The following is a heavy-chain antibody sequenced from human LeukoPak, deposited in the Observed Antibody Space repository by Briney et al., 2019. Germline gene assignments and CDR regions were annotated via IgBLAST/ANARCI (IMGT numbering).Heavy chain of an antibody. J-gene: IGHJ6*03. CDR1: GGTFSSYA. Sequence: SVKVSCKASGGTFSSYAISWVRQAPGQGLEWMGRIIPIFGTANYAQKFQGRVAITTDGSTSTAYMELSSLRSEDTAVYYCASTHTYYYYYMDVWGKGTTVTVSS. CDR3: ASTHTYYYYYMDV. V-gene: IGHV1-69*05. CDR2: IIPIFGTA.